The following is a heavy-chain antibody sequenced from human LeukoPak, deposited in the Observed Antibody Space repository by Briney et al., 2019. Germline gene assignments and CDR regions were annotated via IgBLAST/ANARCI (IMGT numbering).Heavy chain of an antibody. CDR2: ISHSGST. Sequence: SETLSLTCAVYGGSLSGYYWSWFRQPPGKGLEWIGVISHSGSTNYNSSFKSRVTISVDTSKNQFSLKLSSVTAADTAVYYCARDEAAAGTGLYYYYYMDVWGKGTTVTVSS. D-gene: IGHD6-13*01. V-gene: IGHV4-34*01. CDR3: ARDEAAAGTGLYYYYYMDV. CDR1: GGSLSGYY. J-gene: IGHJ6*03.